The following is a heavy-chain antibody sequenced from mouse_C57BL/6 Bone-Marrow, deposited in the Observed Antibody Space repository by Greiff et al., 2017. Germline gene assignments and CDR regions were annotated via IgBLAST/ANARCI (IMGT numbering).Heavy chain of an antibody. Sequence: QVQLKQPRAELVMPGASVKLSCKASGYTFTSYWMHWVKQRPGQGLEWIGEIDPSDSYTNYNQKFKGKSTLTVDKSSSTAYMQLSSLTSEDSAVYYCARGAYWGQGTLVTVSA. CDR3: ARGAY. CDR2: IDPSDSYT. V-gene: IGHV1-69*01. CDR1: GYTFTSYW. J-gene: IGHJ3*01.